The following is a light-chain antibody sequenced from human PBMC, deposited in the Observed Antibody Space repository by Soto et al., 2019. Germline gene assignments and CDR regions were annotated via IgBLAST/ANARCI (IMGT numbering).Light chain of an antibody. V-gene: IGKV3-11*01. CDR3: QQRYNWPVT. J-gene: IGKJ4*01. CDR1: QNVDTF. Sequence: DIVLTQSPGTVSLSPGERTSLSCRASQNVDTFLAWYQQKPCQPPRLLTYDASRRITGVPARSSGSGSGTDFTLTITSLEPEDGAVYYGQQRYNWPVTFGAGTRVEI. CDR2: DAS.